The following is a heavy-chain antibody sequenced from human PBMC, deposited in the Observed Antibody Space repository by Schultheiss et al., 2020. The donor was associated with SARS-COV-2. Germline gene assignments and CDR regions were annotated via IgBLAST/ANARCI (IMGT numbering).Heavy chain of an antibody. D-gene: IGHD2-2*02. V-gene: IGHV4-4*02. Sequence: SETLSLTCAVSGGSISSSNWWSWVRQPPGKGLEWIGEIYHSGSTNYNPSLKSRVTISVDTSKNQFSLKLSSVTAADTAVDYCARDRYCSSTSCYTRGYNWFDPWGQGTLVTVSS. CDR3: ARDRYCSSTSCYTRGYNWFDP. J-gene: IGHJ5*02. CDR1: GGSISSSNW. CDR2: IYHSGST.